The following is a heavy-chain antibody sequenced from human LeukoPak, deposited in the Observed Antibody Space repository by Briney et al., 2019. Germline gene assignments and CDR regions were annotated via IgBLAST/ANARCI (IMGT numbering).Heavy chain of an antibody. CDR1: GASINSGDYY. CDR3: ASKYCTSTSCYETFDR. J-gene: IGHJ4*02. CDR2: IYFSGHT. V-gene: IGHV4-30-4*08. Sequence: PSQTLSLTRTVSGASINSGDYYWTWLRQPPGKGLEWIGYIYFSGHTYYNPSLKSRSLMSLDTSKNQFSLEVRSVTAADTAVYYCASKYCTSTSCYETFDRWGQGTLVTVSS. D-gene: IGHD2-2*01.